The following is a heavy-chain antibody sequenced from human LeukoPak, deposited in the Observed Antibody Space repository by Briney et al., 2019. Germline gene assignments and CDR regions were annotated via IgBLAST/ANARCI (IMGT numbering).Heavy chain of an antibody. CDR2: IIPIFGIA. J-gene: IGHJ4*02. CDR1: GGTFSSYA. CDR3: AGSVFDEYYFDY. Sequence: SVRVSCKASGGTFSSYAISWVRQAPGQGLEWMGRIIPIFGIANYAQKFQGRVTITADKSTSTAYMELSSLRSEDTAVYYCAGSVFDEYYFDYWGQGTLVTVSS. V-gene: IGHV1-69*04. D-gene: IGHD2-8*01.